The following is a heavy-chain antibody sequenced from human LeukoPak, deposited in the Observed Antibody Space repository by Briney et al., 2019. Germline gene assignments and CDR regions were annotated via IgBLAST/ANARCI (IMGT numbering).Heavy chain of an antibody. CDR1: GFTFSSYW. J-gene: IGHJ6*02. V-gene: IGHV3-74*01. D-gene: IGHD3-9*01. Sequence: GGSLRLSCAASGFTFSSYWMHWVRQAPGKGLVWVSRINSDGSSTSYADSVKGRFTISRDNAKNTLYLQMNSLRAEDTAVYYCAREVWNYDILTGYYGMDVWGQGTTVTVSS. CDR2: INSDGSST. CDR3: AREVWNYDILTGYYGMDV.